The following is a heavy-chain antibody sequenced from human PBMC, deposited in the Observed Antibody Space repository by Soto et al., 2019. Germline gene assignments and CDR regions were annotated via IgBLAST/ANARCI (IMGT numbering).Heavy chain of an antibody. CDR3: ARGGVVWTFDY. D-gene: IGHD2-8*02. Sequence: QVQLQESGPGLVKPSETLSLTCTVSGGSISGYYWSWIRQPPGKGLEWLGYIYYSGSTDYNPSVKSRVTISLDTAKNQFSLKLSSVTAADTAVYYCARGGVVWTFDYWGQGTLVTVSS. CDR2: IYYSGST. J-gene: IGHJ4*02. V-gene: IGHV4-59*01. CDR1: GGSISGYY.